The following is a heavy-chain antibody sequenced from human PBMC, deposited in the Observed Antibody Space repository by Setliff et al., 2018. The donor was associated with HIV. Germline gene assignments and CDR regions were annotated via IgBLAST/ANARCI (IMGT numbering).Heavy chain of an antibody. V-gene: IGHV3-30-3*01. CDR2: TSLDGSNR. D-gene: IGHD4-17*01. Sequence: GGSLRLSCAASGFSLSGYAMHWVRQAPGKGLEWMAVTSLDGSNRYYADSVKGRFTISRDNSKNTLYLQMNSLRAEDTAVYYCARDYGDYEPPHPYFDDWGQGALVTVSS. CDR1: GFSLSGYA. J-gene: IGHJ4*02. CDR3: ARDYGDYEPPHPYFDD.